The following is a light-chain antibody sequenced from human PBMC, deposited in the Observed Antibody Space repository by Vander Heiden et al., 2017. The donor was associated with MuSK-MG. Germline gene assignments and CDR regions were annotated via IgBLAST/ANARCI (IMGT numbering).Light chain of an antibody. CDR2: GNS. V-gene: IGLV1-40*01. J-gene: IGLJ2*01. Sequence: QSVLTQPPSVSGPPGPRVTISCTGSSSNIGAGYDVHWYQQLPGTAPKLLIYGNSNRPSGVPDRFSGSKSGTSASLGITGLQAEDEADYYCQSYDSSLSGLVFGGGTKLTVL. CDR1: SSNIGAGYD. CDR3: QSYDSSLSGLV.